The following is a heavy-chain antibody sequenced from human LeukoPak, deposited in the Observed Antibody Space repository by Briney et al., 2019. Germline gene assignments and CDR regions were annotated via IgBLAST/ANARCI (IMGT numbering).Heavy chain of an antibody. J-gene: IGHJ4*02. D-gene: IGHD6-19*01. CDR1: GGSISSYN. V-gene: IGHV4-59*01. CDR3: ARGASGWYWIDY. Sequence: SSETLSLTCTVSGGSISSYNWNWIRQSPGEGLEWIGNIYYTGSTNYNPSLKGRVTISVDTSKNQFSLKLSSVTAADTAVFYCARGASGWYWIDYWGQGILVTVSS. CDR2: IYYTGST.